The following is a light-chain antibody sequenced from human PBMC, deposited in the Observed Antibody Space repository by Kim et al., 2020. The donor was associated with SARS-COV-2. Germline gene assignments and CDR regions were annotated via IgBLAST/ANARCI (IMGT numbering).Light chain of an antibody. Sequence: EIVLTQSPGTLSLSPGERATLSCRASQSVYSNYLAWYLQKPGQAPRLLIYGASSRATGIPDRFSGSGSGTDFTLTINRLQLDDFAVYYCQQYGSSWTFGQGTKVDI. CDR3: QQYGSSWT. CDR2: GAS. V-gene: IGKV3-20*01. CDR1: QSVYSNY. J-gene: IGKJ1*01.